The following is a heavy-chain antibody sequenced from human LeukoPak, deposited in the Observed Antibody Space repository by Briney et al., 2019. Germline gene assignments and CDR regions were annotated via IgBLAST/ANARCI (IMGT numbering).Heavy chain of an antibody. D-gene: IGHD2/OR15-2a*01. CDR3: ARGRLASTTSTTYDY. V-gene: IGHV3-64*01. CDR1: GFTFSLYA. Sequence: GGSLRLSCAASGFTFSLYAMHWVRQAPGKGLEYVSAITSNGHSAYYANSVEGRFTISRDSSKNPLYLQMGSLRAEDMAVYYCARGRLASTTSTTYDYWGQGTLVTVSS. J-gene: IGHJ4*02. CDR2: ITSNGHSA.